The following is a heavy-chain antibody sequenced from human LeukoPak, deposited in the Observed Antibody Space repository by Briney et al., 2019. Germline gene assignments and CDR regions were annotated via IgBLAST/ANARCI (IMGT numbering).Heavy chain of an antibody. Sequence: GASVKVSCKASGGTFSSYAISWVRQAPGQGLEWMGRIIPIFGTANYAQKFQGRVTITTDESTSTAYMELSSLRSEDTAVYYCAREEGDYPGYYFDCWGQGTLVTVSS. CDR1: GGTFSSYA. CDR2: IIPIFGTA. V-gene: IGHV1-69*05. CDR3: AREEGDYPGYYFDC. D-gene: IGHD3-16*01. J-gene: IGHJ4*02.